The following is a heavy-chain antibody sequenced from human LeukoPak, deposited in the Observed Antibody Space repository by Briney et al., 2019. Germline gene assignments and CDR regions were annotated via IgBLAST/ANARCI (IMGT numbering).Heavy chain of an antibody. J-gene: IGHJ6*02. Sequence: ASETLSLTCTVSGGSISSSSYYWGWIRQPPGKGLEWIGSIYYSGSTYYNPSLKSRVTISVDTSKNQFSLKLSSVTAADTAVYYCASTASDCSSTSCYWGRYYYYGMDVWGQGTTVPSP. D-gene: IGHD2-2*01. CDR1: GGSISSSSYY. V-gene: IGHV4-39*01. CDR3: ASTASDCSSTSCYWGRYYYYGMDV. CDR2: IYYSGST.